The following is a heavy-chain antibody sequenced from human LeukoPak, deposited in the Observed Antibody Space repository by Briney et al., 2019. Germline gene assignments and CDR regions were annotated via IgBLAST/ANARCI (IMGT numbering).Heavy chain of an antibody. J-gene: IGHJ4*02. CDR3: AKDAQVPGAAAPLLRFDY. CDR2: IKQDGSEK. D-gene: IGHD6-13*01. CDR1: GFTFSSYW. V-gene: IGHV3-7*01. Sequence: GGSLRLSCAASGFTFSSYWMSWVRQAPGKGLEWVANIKQDGSEKYYVDSVKGRFTISRDNAKNSLYLQMNSLRAEDTAVYYCAKDAQVPGAAAPLLRFDYWGQGTLVTVSS.